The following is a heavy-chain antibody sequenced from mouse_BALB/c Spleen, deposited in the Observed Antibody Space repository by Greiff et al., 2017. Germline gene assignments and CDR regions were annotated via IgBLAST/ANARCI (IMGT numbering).Heavy chain of an antibody. D-gene: IGHD3-1*01. V-gene: IGHV5-6-4*01. CDR3: TRDHSGHDY. CDR1: GFTFSSYT. J-gene: IGHJ2*01. Sequence: EVQLVESGGGLVKPGGSLKLSCAASGFTFSSYTMSWVRQTPEKRLEWVATISSGGSYTYYPDSVKGRFTISRDNAKNTLYLQMSSLKSEDTAMYYCTRDHSGHDYWGQGTTLTVSS. CDR2: ISSGGSYT.